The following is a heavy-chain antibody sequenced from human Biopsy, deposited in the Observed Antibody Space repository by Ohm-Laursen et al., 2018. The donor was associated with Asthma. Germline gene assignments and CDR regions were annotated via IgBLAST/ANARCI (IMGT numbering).Heavy chain of an antibody. D-gene: IGHD5-12*01. J-gene: IGHJ6*02. Sequence: SVKVSCNTSGDSLGSFINYAISWVRQAPRQGLEWMGGLIPVLGTADYAPMFEGRVTITADESTSTAYLELTSLRFEDTAVYYCARGYSGTDRIVYYYSGMEVWGQGTTVTVSS. CDR1: GDSLGSFINYA. CDR2: LIPVLGTA. V-gene: IGHV1-69*13. CDR3: ARGYSGTDRIVYYYSGMEV.